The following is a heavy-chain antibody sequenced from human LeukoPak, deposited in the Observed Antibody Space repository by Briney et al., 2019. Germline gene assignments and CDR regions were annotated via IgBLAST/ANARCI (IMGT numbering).Heavy chain of an antibody. J-gene: IGHJ4*02. Sequence: ASVKVSCKTPGYTFTSYGISWVRQAPGQGLEWMGWISGYNANTNYGQKFQGRVTMTIDTSTTTVYMELRSLRSDDTAVYYCARPRVAGSFDYWGQGTLVTVSS. V-gene: IGHV1-18*01. CDR1: GYTFTSYG. D-gene: IGHD6-19*01. CDR2: ISGYNANT. CDR3: ARPRVAGSFDY.